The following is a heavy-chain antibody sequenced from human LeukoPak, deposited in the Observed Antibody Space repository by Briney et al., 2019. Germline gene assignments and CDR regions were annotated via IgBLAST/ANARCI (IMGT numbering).Heavy chain of an antibody. V-gene: IGHV4-30-4*08. Sequence: PSETLSLTCTVSGGSIRSGDYYWSWIRQPPGKGLEWIGYIYYSGNTYYNPSLKSRVTISVDTSKKQFSLKLSSVTAADTAVYYCARGKWDLDYWGQGTLVTVSS. CDR3: ARGKWDLDY. D-gene: IGHD1-26*01. CDR2: IYYSGNT. CDR1: GGSIRSGDYY. J-gene: IGHJ4*02.